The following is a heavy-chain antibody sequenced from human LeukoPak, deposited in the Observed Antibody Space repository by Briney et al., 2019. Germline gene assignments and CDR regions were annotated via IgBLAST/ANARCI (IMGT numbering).Heavy chain of an antibody. D-gene: IGHD3-22*01. V-gene: IGHV1-46*01. CDR2: INPSSGST. CDR1: GGTFSSYA. J-gene: IGHJ6*03. Sequence: ASVKVSCKASGGTFSSYAISWVRQAPGQGLEWMGIINPSSGSTSYPQKFQGRVTMTRDMSTSTVYMELSSLRSEDTAVYYCARDRASYYDSSGPYYYMDVWGKGTTVTVSS. CDR3: ARDRASYYDSSGPYYYMDV.